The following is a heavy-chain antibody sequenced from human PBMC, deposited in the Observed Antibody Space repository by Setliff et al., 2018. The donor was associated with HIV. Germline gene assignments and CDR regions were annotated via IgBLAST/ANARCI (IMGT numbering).Heavy chain of an antibody. V-gene: IGHV4-61*02. D-gene: IGHD3-22*01. Sequence: SETLSLTCTVSGGSISSGSHYWSWIRQPAGKGLEWIGRIHSSGSTNYNPSLKSRVTTSVDTSKNQFTLKLKSVTAADTAVYYCARATYYYDSSGYYYKSYYFGYWGQGTLVTVSS. CDR2: IHSSGST. CDR3: ARATYYYDSSGYYYKSYYFGY. CDR1: GGSISSGSHY. J-gene: IGHJ4*02.